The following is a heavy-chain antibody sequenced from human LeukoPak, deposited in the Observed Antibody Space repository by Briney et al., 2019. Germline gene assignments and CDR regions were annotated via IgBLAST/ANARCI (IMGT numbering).Heavy chain of an antibody. J-gene: IGHJ4*02. Sequence: GGSLRLSCGASGITFSSYAMRWVRQAPGKGVEWVSGISDSGGRTYYADSVKGRFTISRDNSKNTLYLQVNSLRAEDRAVYYCAKGYCSGGSCWDYIDYWGQGTLVTVSS. CDR2: ISDSGGRT. V-gene: IGHV3-23*01. CDR3: AKGYCSGGSCWDYIDY. D-gene: IGHD2-15*01. CDR1: GITFSSYA.